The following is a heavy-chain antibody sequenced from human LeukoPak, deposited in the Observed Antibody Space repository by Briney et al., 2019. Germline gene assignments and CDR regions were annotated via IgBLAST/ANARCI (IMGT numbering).Heavy chain of an antibody. CDR1: GSTFSSYG. J-gene: IGHJ6*03. D-gene: IGHD2-2*01. CDR2: ISSSGTYT. Sequence: GGSLRLSCAASGSTFSSYGIDWVRQTPGKGLEWVSRISSSGTYTDYADSVKGRFTISRDNARGSLYLQMNSLRVEDTALYYCATGLGYCSSSKCSPGYYMDVWGKGTTVTVFS. CDR3: ATGLGYCSSSKCSPGYYMDV. V-gene: IGHV3-21*06.